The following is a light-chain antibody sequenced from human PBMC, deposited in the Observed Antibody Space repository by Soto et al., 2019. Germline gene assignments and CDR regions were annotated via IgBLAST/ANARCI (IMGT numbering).Light chain of an antibody. Sequence: QSVLTQPASMSGSPGQSITISCTGTSSDIGRYNFVSWYQHHPGKAPKLIIYEATKRPSGVSYRFSGSKSGNTASPTISRLQAEDEADYYCTSYTITSPYVLGTGTKVTVL. J-gene: IGLJ1*01. CDR1: SSDIGRYNF. V-gene: IGLV2-14*01. CDR3: TSYTITSPYV. CDR2: EAT.